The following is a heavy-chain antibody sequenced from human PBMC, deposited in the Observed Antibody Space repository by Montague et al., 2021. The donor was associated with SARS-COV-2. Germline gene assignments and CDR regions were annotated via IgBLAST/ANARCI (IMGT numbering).Heavy chain of an antibody. Sequence: SETLSLTCAVYGGSFNGYYWTWIRQSPGKGLEWIAEINHSGTTNYNFNPSLRSRVTISVDTSRSQFSLKLTSVTAADTGVYYCARWDPQTLTLIGLRGKSASDYWGQGTLVTVSS. CDR3: ARWDPQTLTLIGLRGKSASDY. V-gene: IGHV4-34*01. J-gene: IGHJ4*02. CDR1: GGSFNGYY. CDR2: INHSGTT. D-gene: IGHD4-23*01.